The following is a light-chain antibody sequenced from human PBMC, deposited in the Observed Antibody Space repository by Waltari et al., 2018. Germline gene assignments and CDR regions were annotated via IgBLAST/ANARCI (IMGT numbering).Light chain of an antibody. V-gene: IGLV1-51*02. CDR1: GSNISSNY. CDR2: ENN. Sequence: QSVLTQPPSVSAAPGQQVIISCSGSGSNISSNYVSWYQQVPGTAPKLLIYENNKRPSGIRDRFSGSKSATSATLSITGLQPGDEADYYCGAWDTSLTVGVFGGGTKVTVL. CDR3: GAWDTSLTVGV. J-gene: IGLJ3*02.